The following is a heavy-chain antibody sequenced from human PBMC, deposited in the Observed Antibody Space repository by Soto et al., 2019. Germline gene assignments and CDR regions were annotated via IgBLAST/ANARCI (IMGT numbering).Heavy chain of an antibody. CDR1: GGSISSGTYS. D-gene: IGHD2-8*01. CDR2: FYYSGST. CDR3: ARLGGYCTTSCYGYYAMDV. Sequence: SETLSLSCTVSGGSISSGTYSWGWIRQPPGKGLEWIGTFYYSGSTYYNPSLKSRVTISVDTSKNQFSLKVSSVTAADTAVYYCARLGGYCTTSCYGYYAMDVWGQGTTVTVSS. J-gene: IGHJ6*02. V-gene: IGHV4-39*01.